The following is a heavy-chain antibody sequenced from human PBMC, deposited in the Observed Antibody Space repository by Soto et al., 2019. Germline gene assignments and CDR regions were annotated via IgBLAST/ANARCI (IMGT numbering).Heavy chain of an antibody. D-gene: IGHD2-2*01. CDR3: ARDPRCSGTSCYPLDY. CDR1: SYSIGSGYY. J-gene: IGHJ4*02. Sequence: SETLSLTCAVSSYSIGSGYYWGWIRQPPGKGLEWIGSMFHSGSTYYNPSLESRLTISLDTSKNQFSLKLTSVTSADTAVYYCARDPRCSGTSCYPLDYWGQGTLVTVS. V-gene: IGHV4-38-2*02. CDR2: MFHSGST.